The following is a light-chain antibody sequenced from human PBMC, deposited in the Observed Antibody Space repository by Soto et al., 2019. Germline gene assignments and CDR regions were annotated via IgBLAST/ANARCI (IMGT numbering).Light chain of an antibody. CDR2: DVS. CDR3: CSYADNYSYV. CDR1: SSDVGAYNY. J-gene: IGLJ1*01. Sequence: QSALTQPRSVSGSPGQSVTIYCTGTSSDVGAYNYVSWYQQHPGKAPKLMTYDVSKRPSGVPDRFSGSKSGNTASLTISGLQAEDEADYYCCSYADNYSYVFGTGTKVTVL. V-gene: IGLV2-11*01.